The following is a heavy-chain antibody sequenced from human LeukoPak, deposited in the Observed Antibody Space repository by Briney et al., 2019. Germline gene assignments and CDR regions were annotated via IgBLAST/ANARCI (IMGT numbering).Heavy chain of an antibody. D-gene: IGHD6-13*01. CDR2: IRSKTDGGTT. Sequence: GGSLRLSCAASGFTFSNAWMSWVRQAPGEGLEWVGRIRSKTDGGTTDYAAPVKGRFTISRDDSKNTLYLQMNSLKTEDTAVYYCTTGIAAAGTVRQYYYGMDVWGQGSTVTVSS. CDR3: TTGIAAAGTVRQYYYGMDV. V-gene: IGHV3-15*01. J-gene: IGHJ6*02. CDR1: GFTFSNAW.